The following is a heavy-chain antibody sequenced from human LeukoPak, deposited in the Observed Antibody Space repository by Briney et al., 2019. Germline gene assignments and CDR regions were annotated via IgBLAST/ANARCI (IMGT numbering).Heavy chain of an antibody. Sequence: SETLSLTCTVSGGSISSGNYYWGWIRQPPGKGLEWIGSIHYSGITYHNPSLKSRVTISIDTSKNQFSLRLSSLTAADTAVYYCALETILAGGLEIDYWGQGTLVTVSS. D-gene: IGHD3-3*02. CDR1: GGSISSGNYY. CDR3: ALETILAGGLEIDY. CDR2: IHYSGIT. J-gene: IGHJ4*02. V-gene: IGHV4-39*01.